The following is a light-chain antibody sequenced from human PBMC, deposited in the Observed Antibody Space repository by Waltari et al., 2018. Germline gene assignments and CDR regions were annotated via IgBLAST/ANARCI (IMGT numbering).Light chain of an antibody. V-gene: IGKV1-9*01. CDR1: QAISTY. J-gene: IGKJ4*01. Sequence: DIQLTQSPSFLLASVGDRVTITCRASQAISTYLAWFQQKPGKAPKLLIYAASTLQSEVPSRFSGSGSGTEFTLTISSLQPEDFATYYCQQLNNYPLTFGGGTKVEI. CDR2: AAS. CDR3: QQLNNYPLT.